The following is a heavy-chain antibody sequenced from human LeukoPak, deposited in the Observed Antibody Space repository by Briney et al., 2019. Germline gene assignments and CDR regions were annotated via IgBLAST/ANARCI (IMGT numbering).Heavy chain of an antibody. D-gene: IGHD2-2*02. Sequence: SETLSLTCAVSGYSISSGYYWGWIRQPPGKGLEWIGSIYHSGTTYYNPSLKSRVTISVDTSKNQFSLKLSSVTAADTAVYYCARDPQGYCSSTSCYKYYYYYMDVWGKGTTVTVSS. CDR1: GYSISSGYY. CDR3: ARDPQGYCSSTSCYKYYYYYMDV. V-gene: IGHV4-38-2*02. CDR2: IYHSGTT. J-gene: IGHJ6*03.